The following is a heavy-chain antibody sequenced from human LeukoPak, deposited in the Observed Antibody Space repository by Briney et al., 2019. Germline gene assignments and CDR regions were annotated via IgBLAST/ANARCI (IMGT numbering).Heavy chain of an antibody. CDR2: IYYSEST. Sequence: PSETLSLTCTVSGGSISSYYWSWIRQPPGEGLEWIGYIYYSESTNYNPSLKSRVTISVDTSKNQFSLKLSSVTAADTAVYYCARLTSYYYNSSGYYTASYFDYWGQGTLVTVSS. D-gene: IGHD3-22*01. V-gene: IGHV4-59*01. CDR1: GGSISSYY. CDR3: ARLTSYYYNSSGYYTASYFDY. J-gene: IGHJ4*02.